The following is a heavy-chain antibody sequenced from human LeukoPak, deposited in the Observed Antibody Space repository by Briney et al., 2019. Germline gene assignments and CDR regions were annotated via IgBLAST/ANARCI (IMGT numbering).Heavy chain of an antibody. CDR1: GGSFSGYY. D-gene: IGHD3-22*01. Sequence: SETLSLTCAVYGGSFSGYYCSWIRQPAGKGLEWIGRIYTSGSTNYNPSLRSRLTISVDTSTNQFSLKLSAVTAADTAVYFCTRTYYDTKKPWDWGQGTLVTVSS. CDR2: IYTSGST. CDR3: TRTYYDTKKPWD. V-gene: IGHV4-59*10. J-gene: IGHJ4*02.